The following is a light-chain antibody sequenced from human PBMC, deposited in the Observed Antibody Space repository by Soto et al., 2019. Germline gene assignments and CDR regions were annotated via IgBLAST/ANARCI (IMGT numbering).Light chain of an antibody. J-gene: IGLJ1*01. CDR2: EVN. Sequence: QSALTQPPSASGSPGQSVTISCAGTSSDVGGYNYVSWYQQYPGKVPKLMIYEVNKRPSGVPDRFSGSKSGNTASLTVSGLQAEDEAASYCSSYAGSSNVFGTGTKVTVL. CDR1: SSDVGGYNY. V-gene: IGLV2-8*01. CDR3: SSYAGSSNV.